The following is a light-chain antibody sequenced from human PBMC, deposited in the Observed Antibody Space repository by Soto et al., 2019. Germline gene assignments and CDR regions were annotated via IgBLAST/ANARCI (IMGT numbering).Light chain of an antibody. V-gene: IGLV1-44*01. CDR3: ATWDNGLTGVV. CDR1: SSNIGSNT. CDR2: TNN. Sequence: QSVLTQPPSTSGTPGQRVTISCSGSSSNIGSNTVHWYQQIPGTAPKLLIYTNNQRSSGVSDRFSGSKSDTSASLVISGLQSEDEADYYCATWDNGLTGVVFGGGTKLPS. J-gene: IGLJ2*01.